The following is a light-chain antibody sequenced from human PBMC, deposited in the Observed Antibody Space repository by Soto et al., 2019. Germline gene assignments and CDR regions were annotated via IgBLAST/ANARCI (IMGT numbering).Light chain of an antibody. CDR1: QGISNY. J-gene: IGKJ4*01. V-gene: IGKV1-27*01. CDR3: QKYTNVPA. CDR2: AAS. Sequence: DIQMTQSPSSLSASVGDRVTITCRASQGISNYFAWYQQIPGKVPKLLISAASTLQSGVPSRFSGSGSGTDVTLTISSLQPEDVATYYCQKYTNVPAFGGGTKVEIK.